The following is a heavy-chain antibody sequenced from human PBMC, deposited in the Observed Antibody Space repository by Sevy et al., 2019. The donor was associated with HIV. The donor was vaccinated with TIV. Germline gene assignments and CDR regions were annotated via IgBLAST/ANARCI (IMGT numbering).Heavy chain of an antibody. V-gene: IGHV1-69*13. D-gene: IGHD1-26*01. CDR3: ASSVGATSKFDY. Sequence: SVKVSCKASAGTFSSYAISWVRQAPGQGLEWMGGIIPIFGTANYAQKFQGRVTITADDSTSTAYMELSSLRSEDTAVYYCASSVGATSKFDYWGQGTLVTVSS. J-gene: IGHJ4*02. CDR1: AGTFSSYA. CDR2: IIPIFGTA.